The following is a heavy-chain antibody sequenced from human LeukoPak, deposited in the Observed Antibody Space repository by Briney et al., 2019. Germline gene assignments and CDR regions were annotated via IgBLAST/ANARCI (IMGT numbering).Heavy chain of an antibody. CDR1: GFTFSSYS. CDR3: ARDISGYDYPRLGYYGMDV. V-gene: IGHV3-21*01. J-gene: IGHJ6*02. Sequence: GGSLRLSCAASGFTFSSYSMNWVRQAPGKGLEWVSSISSSTSYIYYADSVKGRLTISRDNAKNSLYLQMNSLRVEDTAVYYCARDISGYDYPRLGYYGMDVWGQGTTVTVSS. D-gene: IGHD5-12*01. CDR2: ISSSTSYI.